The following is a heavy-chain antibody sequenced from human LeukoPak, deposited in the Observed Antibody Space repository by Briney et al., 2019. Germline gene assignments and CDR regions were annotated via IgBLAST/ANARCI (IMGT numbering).Heavy chain of an antibody. CDR2: INPNSGGT. D-gene: IGHD4-17*01. V-gene: IGHV1-2*02. Sequence: ASVKVSCKASGYTFTGYYMHWVRQAPRQGLEWMGWINPNSGGTNYAQKFQGRVTMTRDTSISTAYMELSRLRSDDTAVYYCAREVTTEPVIFDYWGQGTLVTASS. J-gene: IGHJ4*02. CDR1: GYTFTGYY. CDR3: AREVTTEPVIFDY.